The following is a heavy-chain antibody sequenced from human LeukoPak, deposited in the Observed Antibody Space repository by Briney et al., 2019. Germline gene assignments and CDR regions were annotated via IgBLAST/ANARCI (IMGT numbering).Heavy chain of an antibody. D-gene: IGHD6-13*01. J-gene: IGHJ4*02. CDR1: GFNFTSSA. Sequence: SVNVSCKASGFNFTSSAMQWVRQARGQRLEWIGWIVVGSGNTNYAQKFQERVTITRDMSTSTAYMELSSLRSEDTAVYYCAADRLAAAGYFDYWGQGTLVTVSS. CDR3: AADRLAAAGYFDY. V-gene: IGHV1-58*02. CDR2: IVVGSGNT.